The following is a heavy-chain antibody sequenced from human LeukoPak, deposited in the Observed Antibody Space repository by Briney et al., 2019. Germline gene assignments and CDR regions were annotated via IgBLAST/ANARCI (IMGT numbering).Heavy chain of an antibody. Sequence: GGSLRLSCAASGFTFSSYAMSWVRQAPGKGLEWVSAISGSGGSTYYADSVKGRFTISRDNSKNTLCLQMNSLRAEDTAVYYCAKVSGDVDYYFDYWGQGTLVTVSS. CDR2: ISGSGGST. J-gene: IGHJ4*02. V-gene: IGHV3-23*01. CDR1: GFTFSSYA. CDR3: AKVSGDVDYYFDY. D-gene: IGHD4-17*01.